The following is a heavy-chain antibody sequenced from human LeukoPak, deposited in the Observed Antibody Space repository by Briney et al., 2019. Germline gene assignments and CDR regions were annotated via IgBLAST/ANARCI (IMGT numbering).Heavy chain of an antibody. CDR3: ARGIAAAGTFDY. Sequence: SETLSLTCTVSGGSISSYYWSWLRQPPGKGLEWIGRIYTSGSTNYNPSLKSRVTMSVDTSKNQFSLKLSSVTAADTAVYYCARGIAAAGTFDYWGQGTLVTVSS. D-gene: IGHD6-13*01. CDR2: IYTSGST. V-gene: IGHV4-4*07. J-gene: IGHJ4*02. CDR1: GGSISSYY.